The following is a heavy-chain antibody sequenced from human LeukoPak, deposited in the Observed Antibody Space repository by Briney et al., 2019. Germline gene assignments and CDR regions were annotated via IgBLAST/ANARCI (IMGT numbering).Heavy chain of an antibody. CDR1: GYTFTGYY. Sequence: VASVKVSCKASGYTFTGYYMHWVRQAPGQGLEWMGWMNPNSGNTGYAQKFQGRVTMTRNTSISTAYMELSSLRSEDTAVYYCARVADFWSANDAFDIWGQGTMVTVSS. V-gene: IGHV1-8*02. D-gene: IGHD3-3*01. CDR2: MNPNSGNT. J-gene: IGHJ3*02. CDR3: ARVADFWSANDAFDI.